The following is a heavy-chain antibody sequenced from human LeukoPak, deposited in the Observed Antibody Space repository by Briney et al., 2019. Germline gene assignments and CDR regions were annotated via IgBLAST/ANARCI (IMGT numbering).Heavy chain of an antibody. V-gene: IGHV4-61*02. CDR1: GGSISYRSYY. CDR2: IYTGGGT. CDR3: ARARYYYMDV. J-gene: IGHJ6*03. Sequence: KPSGTLSLTCTVSGGSISYRSYYWTWIRQPAGKGLEWIGRIYTGGGTNYNPSLKSRVTTSVDTSKNQFSLKLSSVTAADTAVYYCARARYYYMDVWGKGTTVTVSS.